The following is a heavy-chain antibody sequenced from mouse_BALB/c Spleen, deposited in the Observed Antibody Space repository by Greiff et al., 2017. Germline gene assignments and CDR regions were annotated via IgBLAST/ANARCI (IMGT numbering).Heavy chain of an antibody. J-gene: IGHJ4*01. D-gene: IGHD2-4*01. V-gene: IGHV1-14*01. Sequence: VQLQQSGPELVKPGASVKMSCKASGYTFTSYVMHWVKQKPGQGLEWIGYINPYNDGTKYNEKFKGKATLTSDKSSSTAYMELSSLTSEDSAVYYCARRSTMITDYYAMDYWGQGTSVTVSS. CDR1: GYTFTSYV. CDR3: ARRSTMITDYYAMDY. CDR2: INPYNDGT.